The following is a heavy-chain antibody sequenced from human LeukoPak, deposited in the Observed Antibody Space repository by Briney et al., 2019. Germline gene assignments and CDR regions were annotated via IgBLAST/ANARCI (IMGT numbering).Heavy chain of an antibody. CDR1: GYTFTSYY. Sequence: ASVKVSCKASGYTFTSYYMHWVRQAPRQGLEWMGIINPSGGSTSYAQKFQGRVTMTRDMSTSTVYMELSSLRSEDTAVYYCARDLSGRQVAGKMKGGFDYWGQGTLVTVSS. CDR3: ARDLSGRQVAGKMKGGFDY. J-gene: IGHJ4*02. D-gene: IGHD6-19*01. V-gene: IGHV1-46*01. CDR2: INPSGGST.